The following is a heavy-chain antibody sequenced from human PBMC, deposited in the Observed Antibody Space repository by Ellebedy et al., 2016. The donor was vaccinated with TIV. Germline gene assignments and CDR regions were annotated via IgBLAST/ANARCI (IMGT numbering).Heavy chain of an antibody. Sequence: AASVKVSCKASGYTFTSYGISWVRQAPGQGLEYMGWISGNNGNTNYAQKLQGRVTMTTDTSTNTAYMELRSLRSDDTAVYYCARDYGNYHGLDVWGQGTAVTVSS. V-gene: IGHV1-18*01. CDR2: ISGNNGNT. CDR1: GYTFTSYG. J-gene: IGHJ6*02. CDR3: ARDYGNYHGLDV. D-gene: IGHD4-17*01.